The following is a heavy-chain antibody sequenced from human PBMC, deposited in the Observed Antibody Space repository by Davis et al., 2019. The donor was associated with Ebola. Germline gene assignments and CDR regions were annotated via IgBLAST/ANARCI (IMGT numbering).Heavy chain of an antibody. Sequence: MLSETLSLTCTVSGCSISSYYWRWIRQPPGKGLEWIGYIYYSGSTNYNPSLKSQVTISVDTSKNQFSLRLSSVTAADTAVYYCARLGRKYSSSSFFLNFWGQGSLVTVSS. D-gene: IGHD6-6*01. J-gene: IGHJ4*02. V-gene: IGHV4-59*01. CDR2: IYYSGST. CDR3: ARLGRKYSSSSFFLNF. CDR1: GCSISSYY.